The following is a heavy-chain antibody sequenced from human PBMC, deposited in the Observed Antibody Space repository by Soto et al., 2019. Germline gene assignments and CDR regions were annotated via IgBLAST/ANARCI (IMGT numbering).Heavy chain of an antibody. CDR2: ISSSSSYI. V-gene: IGHV3-21*01. J-gene: IGHJ4*02. D-gene: IGHD3-16*02. Sequence: GGSLRLSCAASGFTFSSYSMNWVRQAPGKGLEWVSSISSSSSYIYYADSVKGRFTITRDNAKNPLYLQMNSLRAEDTAVYYCVSDVEGLLLGDLSLFDYWGQGTLVTVSP. CDR3: VSDVEGLLLGDLSLFDY. CDR1: GFTFSSYS.